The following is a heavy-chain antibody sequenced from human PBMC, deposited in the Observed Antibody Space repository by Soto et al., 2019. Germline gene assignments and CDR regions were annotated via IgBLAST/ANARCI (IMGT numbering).Heavy chain of an antibody. CDR1: GYSFTSYW. V-gene: IGHV5-51*01. J-gene: IGHJ3*02. CDR3: ESQYYYDSSGYSSSFDI. CDR2: IYPGDSDT. D-gene: IGHD3-22*01. Sequence: PGESLKISCKGSGYSFTSYWIGWVRQMPGKGLEWMGIIYPGDSDTRYSPSFQGPVTISADKSISTAYLQWSSLKASDTAMYYCESQYYYDSSGYSSSFDIWGQGTMVTVSS.